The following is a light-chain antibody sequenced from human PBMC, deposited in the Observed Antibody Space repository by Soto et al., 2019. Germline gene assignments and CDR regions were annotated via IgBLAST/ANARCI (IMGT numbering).Light chain of an antibody. CDR1: SSNIGAGYD. CDR2: GNS. CDR3: QSYDSSLSGWDVV. Sequence: QSVLTQPPSVSGAPGQRVTISCTGSSSNIGAGYDVHWYQQLPGTAPKLLIYGNSNRPSGVPDRFSGSKSGTSASLAITGLQAEDEADYYWQSYDSSLSGWDVVFGGGTQLTVL. V-gene: IGLV1-40*01. J-gene: IGLJ2*01.